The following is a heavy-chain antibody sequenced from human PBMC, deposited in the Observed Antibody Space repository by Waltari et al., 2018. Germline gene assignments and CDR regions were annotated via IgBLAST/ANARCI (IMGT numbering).Heavy chain of an antibody. J-gene: IGHJ4*02. V-gene: IGHV4-39*07. CDR2: IYYSGST. CDR3: AREAIFGVVISSPGYFDY. CDR1: GGSLSSSSYY. Sequence: QLQLQESGPGLVKPSETLSLTCTVSGGSLSSSSYYWGWIRQPPGKGLEWIGSIYYSGSTYYNPSLKSRVTISVDTSKNQFSLKLSSVTAADTAVYYCAREAIFGVVISSPGYFDYWGQGTLVTVSS. D-gene: IGHD3-3*01.